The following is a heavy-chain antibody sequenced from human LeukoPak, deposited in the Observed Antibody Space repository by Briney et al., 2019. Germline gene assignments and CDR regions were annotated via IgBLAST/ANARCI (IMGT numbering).Heavy chain of an antibody. CDR1: GGSFSGYY. D-gene: IGHD3-10*01. CDR2: INHSGST. Sequence: SETLSLTCALYGGSFSGYYWSWIRQPPGKGLEWIGEINHSGSTNYNPSLKSRVTISVDTSKNQFSLKLSSVTAADTAVYYCARGVGLLWFGELPHNWFDPWGQGTLVTVSS. J-gene: IGHJ5*02. V-gene: IGHV4-34*01. CDR3: ARGVGLLWFGELPHNWFDP.